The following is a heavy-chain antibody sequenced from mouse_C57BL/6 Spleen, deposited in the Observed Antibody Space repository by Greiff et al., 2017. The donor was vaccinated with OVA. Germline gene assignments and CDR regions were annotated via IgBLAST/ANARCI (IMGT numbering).Heavy chain of an antibody. J-gene: IGHJ3*01. D-gene: IGHD2-4*01. Sequence: EVQLQQSGAELVRPGASVKLSCTASGFNIKDDYMHWVKQRPEQGLEWIGWIDPENGDTEYASKFQGKATITADTSSNTAYLQLSSLTSEDTAVYYCTTCRDYDAFADWGQGTLVTVSA. V-gene: IGHV14-4*01. CDR3: TTCRDYDAFAD. CDR2: IDPENGDT. CDR1: GFNIKDDY.